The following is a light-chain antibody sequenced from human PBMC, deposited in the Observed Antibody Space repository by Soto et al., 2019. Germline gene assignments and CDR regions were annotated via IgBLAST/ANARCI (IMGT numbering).Light chain of an antibody. Sequence: DIQMTQSPSTLSASVGDRVTITCRASQTISNWLAWYQQKLGKAPKLLIYDASSLPSGVPPWFSCSGFGTYFVLFSSSPQPCDVHNYYCQEYRIYLYPFGQGTALEIK. CDR2: DAS. V-gene: IGKV1-5*01. CDR1: QTISNW. CDR3: QEYRIYLYP. J-gene: IGKJ2*01.